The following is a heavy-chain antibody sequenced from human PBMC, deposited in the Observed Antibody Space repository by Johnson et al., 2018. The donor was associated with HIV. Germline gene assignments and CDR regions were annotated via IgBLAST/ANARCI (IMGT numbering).Heavy chain of an antibody. D-gene: IGHD3-10*01. J-gene: IGHJ3*02. CDR3: AKDRDYYGSGLI. Sequence: QVQLVESGGGVVQPGRSLRLSCAAFGFTFSNYGVHWVRQAPGKGLEWVAVIYSGGSTYYADSVKGRFTISRDNSKNTLYLQMNSLRAEDTAVYYCAKDRDYYGSGLIWGQGTMVTVSS. CDR2: IYSGGST. CDR1: GFTFSNYG. V-gene: IGHV3-NL1*01.